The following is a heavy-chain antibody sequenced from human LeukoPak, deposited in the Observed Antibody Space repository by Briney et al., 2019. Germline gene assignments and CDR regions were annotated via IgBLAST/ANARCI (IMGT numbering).Heavy chain of an antibody. CDR1: GFTFSSYG. V-gene: IGHV3-23*01. Sequence: GGSLRLSCAASGFTFSSYGMSWVRQAPEKGLEWVSGISSSGGGTYYADSVKGRFTISRDNSKNTLYLQMNSLRAEDTAVYYCARYCSSSSCYRLGVFDYWGQGTLVTVSS. CDR3: ARYCSSSSCYRLGVFDY. CDR2: ISSSGGGT. D-gene: IGHD2-2*01. J-gene: IGHJ4*02.